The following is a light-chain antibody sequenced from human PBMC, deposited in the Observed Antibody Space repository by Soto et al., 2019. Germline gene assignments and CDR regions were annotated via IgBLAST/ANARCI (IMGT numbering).Light chain of an antibody. V-gene: IGKV3-15*01. CDR3: QQYNNWPPLA. CDR1: QSVSSS. J-gene: IGKJ4*01. CDR2: DAS. Sequence: EIVMTQSPATLSVSPGDRATLSCRASQSVSSSLAWYQQIPGQAPRLLIYDASTRATGIPARFGGSGSGTEFTLTISSLQSEDVALYYCQQYNNWPPLAFGGGTKVELK.